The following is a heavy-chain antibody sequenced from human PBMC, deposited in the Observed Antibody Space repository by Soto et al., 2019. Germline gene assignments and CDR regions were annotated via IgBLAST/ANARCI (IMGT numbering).Heavy chain of an antibody. D-gene: IGHD6-13*01. CDR1: GDSVSSNSAA. CDR2: TYYRSKWYN. CDR3: ARGRYSSSWYGPSAEYFQH. J-gene: IGHJ1*01. Sequence: SQTLSLTCAISGDSVSSNSAAWNWIRQSPSRGLEWLGRTYYRSKWYNDYAVSVKSRITINPDTSKNQFSLQLNSVTPEDTAVYYCARGRYSSSWYGPSAEYFQHWGQGTLVTVSS. V-gene: IGHV6-1*01.